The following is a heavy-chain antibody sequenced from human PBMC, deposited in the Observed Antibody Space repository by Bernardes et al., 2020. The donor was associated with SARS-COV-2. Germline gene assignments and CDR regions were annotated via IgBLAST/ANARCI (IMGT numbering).Heavy chain of an antibody. J-gene: IGHJ6*03. CDR3: ARVSGYCSSTSCYDYYYYYMDV. D-gene: IGHD2-2*01. Sequence: SQTLSPTCTVSGGSIRSYYWSWIRQPPGQGLEWIGYIYYSGSTHYNPSLKSRVTISVDTSKNQFSLKLSSVTAADTAVYYCARVSGYCSSTSCYDYYYYYMDVWGKGTTVTVSS. V-gene: IGHV4-59*01. CDR1: GGSIRSYY. CDR2: IYYSGST.